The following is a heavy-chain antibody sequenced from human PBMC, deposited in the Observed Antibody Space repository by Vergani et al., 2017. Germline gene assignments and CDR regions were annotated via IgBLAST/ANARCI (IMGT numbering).Heavy chain of an antibody. CDR1: GYTFTGYY. Sequence: QVQLVQSGAEVKKPGASVKVSCKASGYTFTGYYMHWVRQAPGQGLEWMGRIIPIFGTTSYAQKFQGRVTILADESTSTAYMELSSLRSEDTAVYYCATTMGYCSSTSCHSYWYFDLWGRGTLVTVSS. CDR2: IIPIFGTT. J-gene: IGHJ2*01. V-gene: IGHV1-69*18. CDR3: ATTMGYCSSTSCHSYWYFDL. D-gene: IGHD2-2*02.